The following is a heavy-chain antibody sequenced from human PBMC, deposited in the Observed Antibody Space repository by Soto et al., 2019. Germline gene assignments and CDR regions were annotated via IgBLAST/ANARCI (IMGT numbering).Heavy chain of an antibody. CDR2: IYHSGST. V-gene: IGHV4-30-2*01. J-gene: IGHJ5*02. Sequence: SLTLSLTCAVSDGSISSGGYSWSWIRQPPGKGLEWIGYIYHSGSTYYNPSLKSRVTISVDRSKTQFSLKLSSVTAADTAVYYCARVPGPWGQGTLVTVSS. CDR3: ARVPGP. CDR1: DGSISSGGYS.